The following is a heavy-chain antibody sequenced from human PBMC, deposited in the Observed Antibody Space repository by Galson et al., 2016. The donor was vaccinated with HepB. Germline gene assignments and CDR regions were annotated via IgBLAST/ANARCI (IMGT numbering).Heavy chain of an antibody. CDR3: AREIQGRWYYFDY. D-gene: IGHD3-16*01. CDR2: IWLDGSNK. J-gene: IGHJ4*02. Sequence: SLRLSCAASSFSFSTYGMHWVRQAPGKGLEWVAVIWLDGSNKQYADSVKGRFTISRDNSKSTLNLQMNSLRVEDTAVYYCAREIQGRWYYFDYWGQGTLVTVSS. V-gene: IGHV3-33*01. CDR1: SFSFSTYG.